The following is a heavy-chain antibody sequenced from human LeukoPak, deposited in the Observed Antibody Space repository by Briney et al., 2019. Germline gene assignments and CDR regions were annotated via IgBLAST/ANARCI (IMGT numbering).Heavy chain of an antibody. CDR1: VYTFTNFY. CDR2: INPNSGGT. V-gene: IGHV1-2*02. J-gene: IGHJ4*02. D-gene: IGHD6-6*01. CDR3: ARGIAARPPFGFDY. Sequence: ASVKVSCKASVYTFTNFYIHWVRQAPGQGLEWMGWINPNSGGTNYAQKFQGRVTMTRDTSISTAYMELSRLRSDDTAVYYCARGIAARPPFGFDYWGQGTLVTVSS.